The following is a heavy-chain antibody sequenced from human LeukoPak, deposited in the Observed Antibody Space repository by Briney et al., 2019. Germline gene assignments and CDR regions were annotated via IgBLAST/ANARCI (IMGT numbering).Heavy chain of an antibody. CDR1: GFTFSSYG. Sequence: PGGSLRLSCAASGFTFSSYGMHWVRQAPGKGLEWVAVIWYDGSNKYYADSVKGRFTISRDNSKNTLYLQMNSLRAEDTAVYYCARTYSSSSAAVRFDPWGQGTLVTVSS. CDR3: ARTYSSSSAAVRFDP. J-gene: IGHJ5*02. V-gene: IGHV3-33*01. D-gene: IGHD6-13*01. CDR2: IWYDGSNK.